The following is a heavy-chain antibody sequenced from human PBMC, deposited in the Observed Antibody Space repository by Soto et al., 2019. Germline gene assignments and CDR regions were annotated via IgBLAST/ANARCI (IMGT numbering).Heavy chain of an antibody. Sequence: GGSLRLSCAASGFTFSSYGMHWVRQAPGKGLEWVAVIWYDGSNKYYADSVKGRFTISRDNSKNTLYLQMNSLRAEGTAVYYCARDRTLVAGPLPYYYYYHYGMDVWGQGTTVTVSS. CDR3: ARDRTLVAGPLPYYYYYHYGMDV. CDR2: IWYDGSNK. V-gene: IGHV3-33*01. CDR1: GFTFSSYG. D-gene: IGHD6-19*01. J-gene: IGHJ6*02.